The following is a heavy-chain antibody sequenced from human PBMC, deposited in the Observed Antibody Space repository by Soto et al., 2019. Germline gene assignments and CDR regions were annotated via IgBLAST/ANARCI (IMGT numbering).Heavy chain of an antibody. CDR2: ISGSGGST. V-gene: IGHV3-23*01. J-gene: IGHJ4*02. Sequence: GGSLRLSCAASGFTFSSYAMSWVRQAPGKGLEWVSAISGSGGSTYYADSVKGRFTISRDNSKNTLYLQMNSLRAEDTAFYFWAIIIGRGGGRKIWSYSDSCGPGT. CDR3: AIIIGRGGGRKIWSYSDS. D-gene: IGHD2-15*01. CDR1: GFTFSSYA.